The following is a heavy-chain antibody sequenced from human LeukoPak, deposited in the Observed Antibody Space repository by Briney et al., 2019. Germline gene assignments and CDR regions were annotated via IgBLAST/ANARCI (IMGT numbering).Heavy chain of an antibody. J-gene: IGHJ6*02. D-gene: IGHD3-10*01. Sequence: GGSLRLSCAASGFTFSDYYMSWIRQAPGKGLEWVSYISSSGSTIYYADSVKGRFTISRDNAKNSLYLQMNSLRAEDTAVYYCARDGYYGSGSWYGMDVWGQGTTVTVSS. CDR1: GFTFSDYY. V-gene: IGHV3-11*01. CDR2: ISSSGSTI. CDR3: ARDGYYGSGSWYGMDV.